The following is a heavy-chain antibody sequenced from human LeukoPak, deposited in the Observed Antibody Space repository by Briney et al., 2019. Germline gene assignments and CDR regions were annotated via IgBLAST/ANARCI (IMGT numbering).Heavy chain of an antibody. CDR2: IKQDRSEK. Sequence: GGSLRLSSAASGFTFSIYWMSWVREAPGRGRGWVANIKQDRSEKYYVDTVKGRFIISRDNAKNSLYLQMNSLRAEDTAVYYCARDQGGEVVTAIRPDWGQGTLVTVSS. V-gene: IGHV3-7*01. J-gene: IGHJ4*02. CDR1: GFTFSIYW. CDR3: ARDQGGEVVTAIRPD. D-gene: IGHD2-21*02.